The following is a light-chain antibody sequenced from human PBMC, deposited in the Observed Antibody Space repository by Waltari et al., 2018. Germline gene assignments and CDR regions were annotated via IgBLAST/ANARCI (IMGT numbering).Light chain of an antibody. V-gene: IGKV1-13*02. J-gene: IGKJ5*01. CDR3: QQFKSFLIT. CDR1: QGIKLS. Sequence: AIQLTQSPSSLSASGGDRFTITCRASQGIKLSLAWYQQKPGKAPKLLIYDASSLESGVPSRFSGSGYGTDFTLTISSLQPEDFATYYCQQFKSFLITFGQGTRLEIK. CDR2: DAS.